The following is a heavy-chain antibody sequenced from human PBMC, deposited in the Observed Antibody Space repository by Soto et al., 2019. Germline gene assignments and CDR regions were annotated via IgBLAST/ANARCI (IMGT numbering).Heavy chain of an antibody. J-gene: IGHJ6*02. V-gene: IGHV3-21*01. CDR2: ITTTSTYK. CDR1: AFTFNNFP. D-gene: IGHD2-2*01. Sequence: LRLSCVASAFTFNNFPMHWVLQAPGKGLQWLASITTTSTYKYYADSVKGRFSISRDNAKNSLYLELTNLRSEDTAVYYCAREKCSSTSCNHGMDVWGLGTTVTVSS. CDR3: AREKCSSTSCNHGMDV.